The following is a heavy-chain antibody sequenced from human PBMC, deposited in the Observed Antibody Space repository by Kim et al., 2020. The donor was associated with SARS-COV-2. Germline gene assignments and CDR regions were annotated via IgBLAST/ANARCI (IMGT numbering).Heavy chain of an antibody. Sequence: YNPSLKSRVTISVDTSKNQFSLKLSSVTAADTAVYYCARVLFGVSYGMDVWGQGTTVTVSS. J-gene: IGHJ6*02. D-gene: IGHD3-10*02. V-gene: IGHV4-30-2*04. CDR3: ARVLFGVSYGMDV.